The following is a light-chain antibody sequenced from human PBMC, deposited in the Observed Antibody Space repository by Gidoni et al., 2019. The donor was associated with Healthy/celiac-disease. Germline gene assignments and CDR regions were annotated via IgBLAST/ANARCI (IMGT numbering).Light chain of an antibody. V-gene: IGKV3-15*01. Sequence: EIVMTQSPPTLSVSPGERATLSCRASQSVSSNLACYQQKPGQAPKLPIHGASTIATGIPARFGGSGSGAEFTLTISSLQSEDFAVYCCQQYINWPPASTFGQGTKLEIK. J-gene: IGKJ2*01. CDR1: QSVSSN. CDR2: GAS. CDR3: QQYINWPPAST.